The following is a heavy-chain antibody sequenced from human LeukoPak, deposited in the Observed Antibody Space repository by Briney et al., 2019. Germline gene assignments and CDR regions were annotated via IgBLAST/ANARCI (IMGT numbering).Heavy chain of an antibody. D-gene: IGHD3-22*01. Sequence: SVKVSCKASGFTFTSSAVQWVRQARGQRLEWIGWIVVGSGNTNCAQKFQERVTITRDMSTSTAYMELSSLRSEDTAVYYCAADHFAYYYDSSGYGLNNWFDPWGQGTLVTVSS. V-gene: IGHV1-58*01. CDR2: IVVGSGNT. J-gene: IGHJ5*02. CDR1: GFTFTSSA. CDR3: AADHFAYYYDSSGYGLNNWFDP.